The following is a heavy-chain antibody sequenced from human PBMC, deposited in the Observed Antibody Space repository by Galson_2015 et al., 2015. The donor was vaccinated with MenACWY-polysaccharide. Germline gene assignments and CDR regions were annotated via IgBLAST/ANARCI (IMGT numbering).Heavy chain of an antibody. J-gene: IGHJ5*02. CDR2: IIPVAGIT. Sequence: SVKVSCKASGQPFMAYSLNWVRQAPGQGLECMGRIIPVAGITNYAHQFQGRLTITEENSTRTLFMELSSLRSEDTAVYYCLGHVDDERPWGQAPLVTVTS. CDR1: GQPFMAYS. V-gene: IGHV1-69*02. CDR3: LGHVDDERP. D-gene: IGHD1-1*01.